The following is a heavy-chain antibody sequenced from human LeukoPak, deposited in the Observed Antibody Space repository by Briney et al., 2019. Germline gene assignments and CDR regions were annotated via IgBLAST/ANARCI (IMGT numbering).Heavy chain of an antibody. V-gene: IGHV3-23*01. CDR2: ISGSGGST. J-gene: IGHJ6*03. CDR3: AKGAAPYYYYYMDV. Sequence: GGSLRLSCAASGFTFSSCAMSWVRQAPGKGLEWVSAISGSGGSTYYADSVKGRFTISRDNSKNTLYLQMNSLRAEDTAVYYCAKGAAPYYYYYMDVWGKGTTVTVSS. D-gene: IGHD6-6*01. CDR1: GFTFSSCA.